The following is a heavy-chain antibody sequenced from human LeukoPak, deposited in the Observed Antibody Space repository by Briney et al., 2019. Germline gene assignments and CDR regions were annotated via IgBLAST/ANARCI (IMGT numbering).Heavy chain of an antibody. CDR1: GGTFSSYA. J-gene: IGHJ4*02. CDR2: IIPIFGTA. CDR3: ARSRSVSGFDYAY. D-gene: IGHD5-12*01. Sequence: GASVKVSCKASGGTFSSYAISWVRQAPGQGLEWMGGIIPIFGTANYAQKFQGRVTITADESTSTAYMELSSLRSEDTAVYYCARSRSVSGFDYAYWGQGTLVTVSS. V-gene: IGHV1-69*13.